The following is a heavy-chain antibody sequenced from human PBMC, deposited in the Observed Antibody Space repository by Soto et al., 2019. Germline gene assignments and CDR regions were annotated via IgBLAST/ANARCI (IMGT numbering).Heavy chain of an antibody. J-gene: IGHJ5*02. CDR1: GGTFSSYA. CDR2: IIPIFGTA. V-gene: IGHV1-69*13. CDR3: ARVTDSSSSDWFDP. D-gene: IGHD6-6*01. Sequence: SVKVSCKASGGTFSSYAISWVRLAPGQGLEWMGGIIPIFGTANYAQKFQGRVTITADESTSTAYMELSSLRSEDTAVYYCARVTDSSSSDWFDPWGQGTLVTVSS.